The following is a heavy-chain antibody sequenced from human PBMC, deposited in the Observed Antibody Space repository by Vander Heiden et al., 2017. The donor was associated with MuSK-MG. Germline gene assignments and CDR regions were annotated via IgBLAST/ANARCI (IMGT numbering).Heavy chain of an antibody. Sequence: QLQLQESGPGLVKPSEPPSLTCTVPGGSISSSSYYWGWIRQPPGKGLEWSGSIYYSGSTYYNPSLKSRVTISVDTSKNQFSLKLSSVTAADTAVYYCARQGPSWPFSMGYYYYGMDVWGQGTTVTVSS. CDR2: IYYSGST. V-gene: IGHV4-39*01. CDR1: GGSISSSSYY. CDR3: ARQGPSWPFSMGYYYYGMDV. D-gene: IGHD2-21*01. J-gene: IGHJ6*02.